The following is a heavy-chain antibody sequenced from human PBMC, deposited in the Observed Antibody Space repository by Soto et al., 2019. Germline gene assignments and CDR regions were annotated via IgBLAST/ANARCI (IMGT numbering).Heavy chain of an antibody. CDR2: ISWNSGSI. V-gene: IGHV3-9*01. CDR1: GFTFDDYA. D-gene: IGHD3-22*01. Sequence: GGSLRLCCSASGFTFDDYAMHWARQAPGKGLEWVSGISWNSGSIGYADSVKGRFTISRDNAKNSLYLQMNSLRAEDTALYYCAKDRYDSSGYSAGFGAFDIWGQGTMVTVS. CDR3: AKDRYDSSGYSAGFGAFDI. J-gene: IGHJ3*02.